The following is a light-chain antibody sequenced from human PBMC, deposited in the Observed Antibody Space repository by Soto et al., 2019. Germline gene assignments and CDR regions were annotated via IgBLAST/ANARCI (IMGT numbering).Light chain of an antibody. Sequence: DIKMTQSPSTLSASVGDRVTITCRASQSFSSWLAWHQQKPGKAPKLLIYKASILQSGVPSRFSGSGSGTEFNLTISSLQPDEFATYFCQQYNSYPLTFGGGTKVEIK. CDR1: QSFSSW. J-gene: IGKJ4*01. CDR2: KAS. CDR3: QQYNSYPLT. V-gene: IGKV1-5*03.